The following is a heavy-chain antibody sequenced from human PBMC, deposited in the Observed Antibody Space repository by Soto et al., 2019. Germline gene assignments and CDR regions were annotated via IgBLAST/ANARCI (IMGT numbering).Heavy chain of an antibody. CDR2: IYYSGRT. Sequence: QVQLQESGPGLVKPSETLSLTCTVSGGSISSYYWSWIRQPPGKGLEWMGYIYYSGRTNYNPSLKSTVTISVDKSKSQYSLKLSSVTAADTAVYYCARQFTGPYGSGSYFDYWGQGTLVTVSS. J-gene: IGHJ4*02. V-gene: IGHV4-59*08. D-gene: IGHD3-10*01. CDR3: ARQFTGPYGSGSYFDY. CDR1: GGSISSYY.